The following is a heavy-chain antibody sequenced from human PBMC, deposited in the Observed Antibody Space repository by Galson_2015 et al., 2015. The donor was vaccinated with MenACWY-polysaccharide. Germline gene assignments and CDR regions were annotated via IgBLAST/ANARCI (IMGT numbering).Heavy chain of an antibody. CDR2: INAGNGNT. V-gene: IGHV1-3*01. Sequence: LEWMGWINAGNGNTKYSQKLQGRVTITRDTSASTAYMELSSLRSEDTAVYYCARDAPGYCSGGSCEDFDYWGQGTLVTVSS. D-gene: IGHD2-15*01. CDR3: ARDAPGYCSGGSCEDFDY. J-gene: IGHJ4*02.